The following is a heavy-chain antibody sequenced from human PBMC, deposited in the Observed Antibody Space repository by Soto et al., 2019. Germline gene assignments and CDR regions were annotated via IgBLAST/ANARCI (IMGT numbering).Heavy chain of an antibody. J-gene: IGHJ5*01. V-gene: IGHV4-4*02. CDR1: GDSIKNVTW. Sequence: SETLSLTCAVSGDSIKNVTWWSWLRQLPGTGLEWIGEIKHTGDANANPALRSRVSMSVDRTKNQFFLNLRSVSAADTAVYFCAREGRLHWFESWGQGTLVTVSS. CDR3: AREGRLHWFES. CDR2: IKHTGDA.